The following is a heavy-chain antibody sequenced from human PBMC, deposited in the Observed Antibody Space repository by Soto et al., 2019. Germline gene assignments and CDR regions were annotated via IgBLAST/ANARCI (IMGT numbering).Heavy chain of an antibody. CDR1: GFTFSNYA. CDR2: ISASGRDT. D-gene: IGHD6-19*01. J-gene: IGHJ4*02. Sequence: GGSLRLSCGASGFTFSNYAMSWVRQAPGKGLEWVSGISASGRDTYYADSVKDRFTISRDSFKNTLYLQMNSLRAEDTGTYYCAKGKTSGWYYFDYWGQGALVTVYS. CDR3: AKGKTSGWYYFDY. V-gene: IGHV3-23*01.